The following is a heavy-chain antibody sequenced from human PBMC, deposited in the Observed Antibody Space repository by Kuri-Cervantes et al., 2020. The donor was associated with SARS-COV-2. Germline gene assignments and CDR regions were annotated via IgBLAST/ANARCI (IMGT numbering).Heavy chain of an antibody. J-gene: IGHJ6*02. CDR1: GFTFSSYS. CDR2: ISSSSSTI. D-gene: IGHD3-3*01. V-gene: IGHV3-48*01. CDR3: ARDRSRITIFGVVTRYGMDV. Sequence: GESLKISCAASGFTFSSYSMNWVRQAPGKGLEWVSYISSSSSTIYYADSVKGQFTISRDNAKNSLYLQMNSLRAEDTAVYYCARDRSRITIFGVVTRYGMDVWGQGTTVTVSS.